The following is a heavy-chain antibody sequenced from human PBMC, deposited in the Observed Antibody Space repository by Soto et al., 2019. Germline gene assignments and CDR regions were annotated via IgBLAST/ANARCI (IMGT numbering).Heavy chain of an antibody. CDR2: ISWNSGRI. Sequence: EVQLVESGGGLVQPGRSLRLSCAASGFTFDDYAMHWVRQAPGKGLEWVSIISWNSGRIGYADSVKGRFTISRDNAKNSLYLQMNSLRAEDTALYYCAKDKWELSYYFDHCGQGTLVTVSS. V-gene: IGHV3-9*01. J-gene: IGHJ4*02. CDR1: GFTFDDYA. CDR3: AKDKWELSYYFDH. D-gene: IGHD1-26*01.